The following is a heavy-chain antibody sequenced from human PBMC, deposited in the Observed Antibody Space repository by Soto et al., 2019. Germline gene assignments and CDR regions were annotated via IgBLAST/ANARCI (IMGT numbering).Heavy chain of an antibody. V-gene: IGHV4-34*01. CDR2: INHSGGT. CDR1: GGSFSGYY. D-gene: IGHD2-15*01. J-gene: IGHJ4*02. Sequence: SETLSLTCAVYGGSFSGYYWTWIRQPPGKGLEWIGEINHSGGTTYNPSLKSRVTISVDTSRDQFSLRLSSVTAVDTAVYYCARGGFHGGNYYIFDYWGQGTPVTVSS. CDR3: ARGGFHGGNYYIFDY.